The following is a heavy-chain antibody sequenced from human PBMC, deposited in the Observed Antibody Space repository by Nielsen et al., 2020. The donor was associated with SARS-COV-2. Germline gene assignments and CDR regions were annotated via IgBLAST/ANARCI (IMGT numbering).Heavy chain of an antibody. J-gene: IGHJ6*02. CDR3: ARVTEYYDILTGYGQYGMDV. CDR2: MNPNSGNT. D-gene: IGHD3-9*01. Sequence: WVRQAPGQGLEWMGWMNPNSGNTGYAQKFQGRVTMTRNTSISTAYMELSSLRSEDTAVYYCARVTEYYDILTGYGQYGMDVWGQGTRSPSP. V-gene: IGHV1-8*01.